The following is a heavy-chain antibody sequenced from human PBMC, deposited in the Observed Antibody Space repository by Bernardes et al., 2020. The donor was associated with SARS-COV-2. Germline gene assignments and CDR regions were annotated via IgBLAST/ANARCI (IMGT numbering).Heavy chain of an antibody. V-gene: IGHV3-30-3*01. Sequence: GGSLRLSCAASGFTFSTYAMHWVRQAPGKGLEWVAIISYDGTTKYNADSVKGRFTISRDNSKNTLFLQMHSLTTEDTAVYYCAREWEDYTSSLFDYWGQGTLVTVSS. J-gene: IGHJ4*02. CDR1: GFTFSTYA. D-gene: IGHD1-26*01. CDR2: ISYDGTTK. CDR3: AREWEDYTSSLFDY.